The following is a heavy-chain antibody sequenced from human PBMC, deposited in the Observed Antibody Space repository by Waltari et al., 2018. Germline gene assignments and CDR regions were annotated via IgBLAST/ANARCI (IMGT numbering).Heavy chain of an antibody. D-gene: IGHD2-15*01. Sequence: QVQLVQSGAEVKKPGSSVKVSCKASGGTFSSYAISWVRQAPGPGLGWMGGNIRICGTEKDAQKVQGRVTITADESTNKAYMELSSLRSEDTAVYYCARVVVVAATVEVGGEDWFDPWGQGTLVTVSS. J-gene: IGHJ5*02. V-gene: IGHV1-69*01. CDR2: NIRICGTE. CDR1: GGTFSSYA. CDR3: ARVVVVAATVEVGGEDWFDP.